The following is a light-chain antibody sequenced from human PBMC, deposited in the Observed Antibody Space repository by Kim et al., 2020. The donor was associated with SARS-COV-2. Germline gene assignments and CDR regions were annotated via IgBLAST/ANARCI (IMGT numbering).Light chain of an antibody. V-gene: IGKV1-5*01. CDR3: QHYDSYPYT. CDR2: EAS. Sequence: ASVGDRVTITCRASQSINKWLAWYQQKPGKAPKLLIYEASTLKSGVPSRFSGSGSKAEFTLTISSLQPDDFASYYCQHYDSYPYTFGQGTKLEI. CDR1: QSINKW. J-gene: IGKJ2*01.